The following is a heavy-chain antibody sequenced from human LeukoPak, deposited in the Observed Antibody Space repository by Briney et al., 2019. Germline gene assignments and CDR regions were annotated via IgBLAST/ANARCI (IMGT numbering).Heavy chain of an antibody. CDR3: ARGQRSSSWDEELEY. CDR2: ISAYNCHT. Sequence: ASVKVSCKASGYTFTSYGISWVRQAPGQGLEWMGWISAYNCHTDYAQKLQGRVNMTTDTPTSTAYMELRSLTSDDTAVYTCARGQRSSSWDEELEYWGQGTLVTVSS. CDR1: GYTFTSYG. J-gene: IGHJ4*02. D-gene: IGHD6-13*01. V-gene: IGHV1-18*01.